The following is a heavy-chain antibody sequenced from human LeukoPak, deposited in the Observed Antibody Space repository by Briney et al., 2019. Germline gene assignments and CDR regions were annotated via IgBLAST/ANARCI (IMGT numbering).Heavy chain of an antibody. CDR1: GFTFTSYG. CDR3: AKNSGYSYGRNDY. CDR2: VSGTGGTT. V-gene: IGHV3-23*01. J-gene: IGHJ4*02. Sequence: GGSLRLSCAASGFTFTSYGMSWVRQAPGKGLEWVSSVSGTGGTTYYADSVKGRFTISRDNSQNTLFLQMNSLRAEDTALYYCAKNSGYSYGRNDYWGQGTLVTVSS. D-gene: IGHD5-18*01.